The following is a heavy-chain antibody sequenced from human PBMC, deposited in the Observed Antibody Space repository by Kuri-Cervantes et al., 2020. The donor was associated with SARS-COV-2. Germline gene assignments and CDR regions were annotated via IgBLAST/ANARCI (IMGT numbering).Heavy chain of an antibody. J-gene: IGHJ6*02. CDR1: GDSMNSGDFY. CDR3: ARGRLIVVVPADLGMDV. D-gene: IGHD2-2*01. Sequence: SETLSLTCTVSGDSMNSGDFYWTWIRQPPGKGLEWIGYIYHSGSTYYNPSLKSRVTISVDRSKNQFSLKLSSVTAADTAVYYCARGRLIVVVPADLGMDVWGQGNTVNVSS. CDR2: IYHSGST. V-gene: IGHV4-30-2*01.